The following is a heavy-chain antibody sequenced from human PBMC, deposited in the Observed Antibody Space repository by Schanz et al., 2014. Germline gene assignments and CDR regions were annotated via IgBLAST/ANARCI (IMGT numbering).Heavy chain of an antibody. D-gene: IGHD3-10*01. Sequence: EVQLVQSGGGLVQPGGSLRLSCAASGFTFSTYAMAWVRQVPGKGLVWVSRIKSDGSSTSYAESVKGRFTISRDNSKNTLYLQMNSLRAEDTAVYYCAKERFGELSAFDIWGQGTMVTVSS. J-gene: IGHJ3*02. V-gene: IGHV3-74*01. CDR2: IKSDGSST. CDR1: GFTFSTYA. CDR3: AKERFGELSAFDI.